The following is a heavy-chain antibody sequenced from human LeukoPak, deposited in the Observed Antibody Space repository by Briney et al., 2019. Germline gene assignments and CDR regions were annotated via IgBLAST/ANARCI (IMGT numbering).Heavy chain of an antibody. Sequence: SETLSLTCTVSGGSISSSSYYWGWIRQPPGKGLEWIGSIYYSGSTYYNPSLKSRVTISVDTSKNQFSLKLSSVTAADTAVYYCARQYTDQLPRRTPEHEYAFDIWGQGTMVTVSS. CDR2: IYYSGST. V-gene: IGHV4-39*01. J-gene: IGHJ3*02. D-gene: IGHD2-2*01. CDR3: ARQYTDQLPRRTPEHEYAFDI. CDR1: GGSISSSSYY.